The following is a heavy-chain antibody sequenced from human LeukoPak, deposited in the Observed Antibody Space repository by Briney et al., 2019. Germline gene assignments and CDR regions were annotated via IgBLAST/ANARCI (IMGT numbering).Heavy chain of an antibody. J-gene: IGHJ6*04. D-gene: IGHD5-18*01. V-gene: IGHV3-7*04. CDR3: AREDTSMDYYYYYGMDV. CDR1: GFTFSSYW. Sequence: PGGSLRLSCAASGFTFSSYWIGWVRQAPGEGLGWVANIKQDGSEENYVDSVKGRFTSSRDNAKNSLYLQMNSLSAEDTAVYYCAREDTSMDYYYYYGMDVWGKGTTVTVSS. CDR2: IKQDGSEE.